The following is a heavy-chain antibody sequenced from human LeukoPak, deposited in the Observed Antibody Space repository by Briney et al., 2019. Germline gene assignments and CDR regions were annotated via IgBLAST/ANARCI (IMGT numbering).Heavy chain of an antibody. CDR1: GYTFTVYY. CDR2: INPNSGGT. CDR3: ARGLTTVTGDWGYNWFDP. V-gene: IGHV1-2*02. J-gene: IGHJ5*02. D-gene: IGHD4-11*01. Sequence: GASVKVSCKASGYTFTVYYMHWVRQAPGQGLEWMGWINPNSGGTNYAQKFQGRVTMTRDTSISTAYMELSRLRSDDTAVYYCARGLTTVTGDWGYNWFDPWGQGTLVTVSS.